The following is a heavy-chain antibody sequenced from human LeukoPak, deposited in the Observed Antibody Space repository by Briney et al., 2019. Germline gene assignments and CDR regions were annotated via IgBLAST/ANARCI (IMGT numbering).Heavy chain of an antibody. V-gene: IGHV4-39*01. Sequence: SETLSLTCTVSGGSISSSSHYWGWIRQPPGKGLEWIGNIYYSGSTYYNPFLKSRIIISVDTSKNQFSLKLSSVTAADTAVYYCARHWSKNPPGYWGQGTLVTVSS. J-gene: IGHJ4*02. CDR2: IYYSGST. CDR1: GGSISSSSHY. CDR3: ARHWSKNPPGY. D-gene: IGHD7-27*01.